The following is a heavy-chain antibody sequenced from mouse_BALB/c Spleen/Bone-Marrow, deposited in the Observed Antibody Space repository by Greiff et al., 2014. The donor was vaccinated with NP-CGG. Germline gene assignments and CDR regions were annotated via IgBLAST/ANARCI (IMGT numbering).Heavy chain of an antibody. V-gene: IGHV1-34*01. J-gene: IGHJ4*01. Sequence: VQLKQSGPDLVKPGASVKISCKASGYSFTDYYMHWVKQSHGKSLEWIGRVNPNNGGTDYNQKFEGKAILTVDKSSSTAFMELRSLTSEDSAVYYCARGPTTVEAYYYTLNYWGQGTSVTVSS. D-gene: IGHD1-1*01. CDR2: VNPNNGGT. CDR3: ARGPTTVEAYYYTLNY. CDR1: GYSFTDYY.